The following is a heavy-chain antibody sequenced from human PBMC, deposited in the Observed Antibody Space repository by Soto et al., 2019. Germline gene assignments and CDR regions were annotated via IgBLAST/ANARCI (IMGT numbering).Heavy chain of an antibody. CDR3: ARQVVAEYLQH. CDR2: IYYSGST. Sequence: SETLSLTCTVSGGSISSSSYYWGWIRQPPGKGLEWIGSIYYSGSTYYNPSLKSRVTISVDTSKNQFSLKLSSVTAADTAVYYCARQVVAEYLQHWGQGTLVTVSS. J-gene: IGHJ1*01. V-gene: IGHV4-39*01. CDR1: GGSISSSSYY.